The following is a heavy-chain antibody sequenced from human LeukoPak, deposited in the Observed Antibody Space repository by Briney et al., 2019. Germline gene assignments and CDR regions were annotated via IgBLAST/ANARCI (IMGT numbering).Heavy chain of an antibody. D-gene: IGHD2-2*02. J-gene: IGHJ5*02. CDR3: ARGGPWNEGYCSSTSCYTTRWFDP. V-gene: IGHV4-61*01. CDR2: IFYTGTT. CDR1: GGSVSSSNFY. Sequence: SETLSLTCTVSGGSVSSSNFYWSWIRQPPGKGLEWIGYIFYTGTTNYNPSLKSQVTMSVDTSKNQFSLKLSSVTAADTAVYYCARGGPWNEGYCSSTSCYTTRWFDPWGQGTLVTVSS.